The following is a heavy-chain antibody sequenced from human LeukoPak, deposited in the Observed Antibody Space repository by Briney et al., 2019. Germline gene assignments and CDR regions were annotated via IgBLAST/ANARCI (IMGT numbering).Heavy chain of an antibody. CDR2: IKQDGSEK. V-gene: IGHV3-7*01. J-gene: IGHJ4*02. Sequence: PGGSLRLSCAASGFTFSSYWMSWVRQAPGKGLEWVANIKQDGSEKYYVDSVKGRFTISRDNAKNTLYLQMNSLRVDDTAVYYCARDPGYCSSTSCSHWGQGTLVTVSS. D-gene: IGHD2-2*03. CDR3: ARDPGYCSSTSCSH. CDR1: GFTFSSYW.